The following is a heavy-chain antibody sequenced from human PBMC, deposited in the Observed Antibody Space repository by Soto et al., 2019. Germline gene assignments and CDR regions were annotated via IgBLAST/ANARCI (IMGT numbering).Heavy chain of an antibody. D-gene: IGHD6-19*01. CDR2: ISYSGST. V-gene: IGHV4-59*08. CDR3: AGLSGSGWYTAAY. CDR1: GGSLRNYY. Sequence: QVQLQESGPGLVKPSETLSPTCTVSGGSLRNYYWNWIRQPPGKGLEWIGYISYSGSTNYNPSLRSQVTMSIDTSNSQFSLILTSVTAADAAVYYCAGLSGSGWYTAAYWGQGTLVTVSS. J-gene: IGHJ4*02.